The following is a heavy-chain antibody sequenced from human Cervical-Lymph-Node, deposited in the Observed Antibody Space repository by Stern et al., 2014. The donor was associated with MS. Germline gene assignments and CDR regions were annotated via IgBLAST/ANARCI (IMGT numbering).Heavy chain of an antibody. Sequence: QLQLQESGPGLVKPSETLSLTCTVSGGSISSSSYYWGWIRQPPGKGLEWIGSIDYSGDTYYNPSPDSLVTISVETSTSSFSLQLSSGTAADTAVYYCARPRIQRFLDPFDYWGQGALVTVSS. CDR1: GGSISSSSYY. CDR3: ARPRIQRFLDPFDY. J-gene: IGHJ4*02. D-gene: IGHD3-3*01. V-gene: IGHV4-39*01. CDR2: IDYSGDT.